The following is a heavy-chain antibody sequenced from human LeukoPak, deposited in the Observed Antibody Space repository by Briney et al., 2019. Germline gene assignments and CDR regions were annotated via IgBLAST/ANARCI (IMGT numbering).Heavy chain of an antibody. Sequence: PGESLRLSCAASGFTFSGSAMHWVRQASGKGLEWVGRIRSKANSYATAYAASVKGRFTISRDDSKNTAYLQMNSLKTEDTAVYYCTSPHDYGDYWGQGTLVTVSS. CDR3: TSPHDYGDY. CDR1: GFTFSGSA. V-gene: IGHV3-73*01. CDR2: IRSKANSYAT. J-gene: IGHJ4*02.